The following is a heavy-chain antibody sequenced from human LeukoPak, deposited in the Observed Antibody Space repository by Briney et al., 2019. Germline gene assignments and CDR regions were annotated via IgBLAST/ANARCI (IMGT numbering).Heavy chain of an antibody. CDR3: ARGRKSSGYYRYYYYYMDV. D-gene: IGHD3-22*01. CDR1: GGTFSSYA. Sequence: GASVKVSCKASGGTFSSYAISWVRQAPGQGLEWMGGIIPIFGTANYAQKFQGRVTITADKSTSTAYMELSSLRSEDTAVYYCARGRKSSGYYRYYYYYMDVWGKGTTVTVSS. CDR2: IIPIFGTA. V-gene: IGHV1-69*06. J-gene: IGHJ6*03.